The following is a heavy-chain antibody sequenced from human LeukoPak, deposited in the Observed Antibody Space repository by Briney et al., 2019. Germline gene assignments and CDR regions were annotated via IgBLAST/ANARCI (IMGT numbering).Heavy chain of an antibody. Sequence: SETLSLTCTVSRGSISSYYWTWMRQPAGKGLECIGRIYTSGSNDYNPSLKSRVTMSVDTSKNQFSLPLTSVTAADTAVYYCARYSGYDSFDYWGQGTLVTVSS. CDR2: IYTSGSN. CDR1: RGSISSYY. J-gene: IGHJ4*02. CDR3: ARYSGYDSFDY. V-gene: IGHV4-4*07. D-gene: IGHD5-12*01.